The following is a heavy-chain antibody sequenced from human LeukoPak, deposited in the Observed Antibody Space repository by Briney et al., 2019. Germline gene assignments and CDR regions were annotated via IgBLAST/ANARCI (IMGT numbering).Heavy chain of an antibody. Sequence: PSETLSLTCTVSGGSINSYYWSWIRQPPGKGLEWIGEIYHSGSTNYNPSLKSRVTISVDTSKNQFSLKLSSVTAADTAVYYCARDLGSGYPNWFDPWGQGTLVTVSS. D-gene: IGHD3-22*01. J-gene: IGHJ5*02. CDR1: GGSINSYY. CDR3: ARDLGSGYPNWFDP. CDR2: IYHSGST. V-gene: IGHV4-59*12.